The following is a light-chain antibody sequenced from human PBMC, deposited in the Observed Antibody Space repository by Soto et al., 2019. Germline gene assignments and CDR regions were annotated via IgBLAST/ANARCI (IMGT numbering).Light chain of an antibody. CDR3: MQGTHWPHT. V-gene: IGKV2-30*01. Sequence: DVEMSLSPLSLPVTKGQPASISCRSSQRLLYSDGNAFWSWSQQRPGQSPRRLIYRVSNRDSGGPDRFSGSGAGTDFTLKISGGEAEDVGLYCCMQGTHWPHTFGQGTKVDIK. CDR1: QRLLYSDGNAF. CDR2: RVS. J-gene: IGKJ1*01.